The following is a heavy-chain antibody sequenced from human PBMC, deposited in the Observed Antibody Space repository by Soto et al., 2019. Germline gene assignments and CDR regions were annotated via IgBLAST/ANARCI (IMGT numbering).Heavy chain of an antibody. J-gene: IGHJ5*02. CDR1: GGSLITSNYY. Sequence: QVQLQGSGPGLVKPSETLSLTCTVSGGSLITSNYYWGWIRQSPGKGLEWIGSVGYGGDTYESPCLKSRVTLSADTSKSQFSLELRCVTAADTAVYYWGRQIRGAVTMNWFDPWGQGTVGTVSS. D-gene: IGHD4-17*01. CDR3: GRQIRGAVTMNWFDP. CDR2: VGYGGDT. V-gene: IGHV4-39*01.